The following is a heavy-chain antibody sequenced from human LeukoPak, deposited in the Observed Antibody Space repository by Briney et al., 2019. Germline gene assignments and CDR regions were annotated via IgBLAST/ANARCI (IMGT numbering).Heavy chain of an antibody. CDR2: IYYSGST. D-gene: IGHD6-6*01. V-gene: IGHV4-39*07. Sequence: PSETLSLTCTVSGGSISSSSYYWGWIRQPPGKGLEWIGSIYYSGSTYYNPSLKSRVTISVDTSKNQFSLKLSSVTAADTAVYYCARGRIAARPSPGEDGVFDYWGQGTLVTVSS. CDR3: ARGRIAARPSPGEDGVFDY. CDR1: GGSISSSSYY. J-gene: IGHJ4*02.